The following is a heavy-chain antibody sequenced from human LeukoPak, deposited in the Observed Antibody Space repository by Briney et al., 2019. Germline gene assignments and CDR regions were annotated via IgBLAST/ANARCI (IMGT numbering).Heavy chain of an antibody. J-gene: IGHJ4*02. CDR3: ARETATGYFDY. Sequence: SETLSLTCTVSGGSISSYYWSWIRQPPGKGLEWIGYIYYSGSTNYSPSLKSRVTISVDTSKNQFSLKLSSVTAAGTAVYYCARETATGYFDYWGQGTLVTVSS. CDR2: IYYSGST. D-gene: IGHD5-12*01. V-gene: IGHV4-59*01. CDR1: GGSISSYY.